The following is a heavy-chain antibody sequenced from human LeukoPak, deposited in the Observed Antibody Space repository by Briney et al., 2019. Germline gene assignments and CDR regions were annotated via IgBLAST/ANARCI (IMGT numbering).Heavy chain of an antibody. CDR2: ISGSGGST. D-gene: IGHD3-10*01. V-gene: IGHV3-23*01. CDR3: AKDPGGYYYGSGGPDY. CDR1: GFTFSSYA. Sequence: GGSLRLSCAASGFTFSSYAMSWVRQAPGKGLEWVSAISGSGGSTYYADSVKGRFTISRDNSKNTLYLQMNSLRAEGTAVYYCAKDPGGYYYGSGGPDYWGQGTLVTVSS. J-gene: IGHJ4*02.